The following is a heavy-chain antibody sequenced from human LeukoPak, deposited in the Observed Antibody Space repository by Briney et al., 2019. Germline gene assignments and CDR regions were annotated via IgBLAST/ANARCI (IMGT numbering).Heavy chain of an antibody. CDR3: ARVRYYDSSGYFGYADY. V-gene: IGHV4-59*01. D-gene: IGHD3-22*01. Sequence: SETLSLTCTVSVGSISSYYWSWIRQPPGKGLEWIGYIYYSGSTNYNPSLKSRVTISVDTSKNQFSLKLSSVTAADTAVYYCARVRYYDSSGYFGYADYWGQGTLVTVSS. CDR2: IYYSGST. CDR1: VGSISSYY. J-gene: IGHJ4*02.